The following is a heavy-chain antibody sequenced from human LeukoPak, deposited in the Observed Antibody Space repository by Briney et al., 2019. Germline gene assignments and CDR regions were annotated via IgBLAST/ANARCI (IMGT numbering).Heavy chain of an antibody. CDR3: ARDLDTSGYTFDY. D-gene: IGHD3-22*01. CDR2: ISGSSRVM. CDR1: GFTFNTYS. Sequence: GGSLRLSCAASGFTFNTYSMNWVRQAPGKGLEWVSYISGSSRVMYYADSVKGRFTISRDNAKNSLYLQMNSLRDEDTAMYYCARDLDTSGYTFDYWGQGTLGTVSS. V-gene: IGHV3-48*02. J-gene: IGHJ4*02.